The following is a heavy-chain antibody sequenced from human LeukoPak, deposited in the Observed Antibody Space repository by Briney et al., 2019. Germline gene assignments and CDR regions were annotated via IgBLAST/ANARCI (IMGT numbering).Heavy chain of an antibody. J-gene: IGHJ3*02. CDR2: IRYDGSNK. CDR3: AKDVAYCSGTSCHPHAFDI. D-gene: IGHD2-2*01. CDR1: GFTFSSYG. Sequence: GGSLRLSCAASGFTFSSYGMHWVRQAPGKGLEWVAFIRYDGSNKYYADSVKGRFTISRDNSKNTLYLQMNSLRAEDTAVYYCAKDVAYCSGTSCHPHAFDIWGQGTMVTVSS. V-gene: IGHV3-30*02.